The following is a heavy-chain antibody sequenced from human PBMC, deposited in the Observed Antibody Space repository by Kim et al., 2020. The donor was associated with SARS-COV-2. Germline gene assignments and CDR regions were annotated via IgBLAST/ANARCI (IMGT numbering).Heavy chain of an antibody. CDR1: GYTFTSYY. D-gene: IGHD3-10*01. J-gene: IGHJ5*02. V-gene: IGHV1-46*01. CDR2: INPSGGST. Sequence: ASVKVSCKASGYTFTSYYMHWVRQAPGQGLEWMGIINPSGGSTSYAQKFQGRVTMTRDTSTSTVYMELSSLRSEDTAVYYCARHYALLLWFGETQDDNGFDPWGQGTLVTVSS. CDR3: ARHYALLLWFGETQDDNGFDP.